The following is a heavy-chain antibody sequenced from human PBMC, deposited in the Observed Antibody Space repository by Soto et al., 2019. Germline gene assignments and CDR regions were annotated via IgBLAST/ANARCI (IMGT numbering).Heavy chain of an antibody. Sequence: QVQLVQSGAEVKKPGASVKVSCKASGYTFTSYAMHWVRQAPGQRLEWMGWINAGNGNTKYSQKFQGRVTITRDTAASTAYMELSSLRSEDTAVYYCARDREGGGYELKYYYYGMDVWCQGTTVTVSS. CDR3: ARDREGGGYELKYYYYGMDV. J-gene: IGHJ6*02. D-gene: IGHD5-12*01. CDR1: GYTFTSYA. V-gene: IGHV1-3*01. CDR2: INAGNGNT.